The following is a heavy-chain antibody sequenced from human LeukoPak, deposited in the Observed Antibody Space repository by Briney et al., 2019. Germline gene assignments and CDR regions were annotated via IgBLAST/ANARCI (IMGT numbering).Heavy chain of an antibody. CDR3: AKVWRGNYYDY. J-gene: IGHJ4*02. V-gene: IGHV3-23*01. Sequence: GGSLRLSCAASGFTFSSYAMSWVRQAPGKGLEWVSAISGSGGSTYYADSVKGRFTISRDNSESTLYLQMNSLRAEDTAIYYCAKVWRGNYYDYWGQGTLVTVSS. D-gene: IGHD1-1*01. CDR2: ISGSGGST. CDR1: GFTFSSYA.